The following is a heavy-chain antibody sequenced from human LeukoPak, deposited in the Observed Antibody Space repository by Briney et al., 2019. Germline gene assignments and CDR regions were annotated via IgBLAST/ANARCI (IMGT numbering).Heavy chain of an antibody. CDR1: GFTFSDYY. CDR3: AELGITMIGGV. D-gene: IGHD3-10*02. CDR2: ISSSGSTI. Sequence: NPGGSLRLSCAASGFTFSDYYMNWVRQAPGKGLEWVSYISSSGSTIYYADSVKGRFTITRDNAKNSLYLQMNSLRAEDTAVYYCAELGITMIGGVWGKGTTVTISS. J-gene: IGHJ6*04. V-gene: IGHV3-11*04.